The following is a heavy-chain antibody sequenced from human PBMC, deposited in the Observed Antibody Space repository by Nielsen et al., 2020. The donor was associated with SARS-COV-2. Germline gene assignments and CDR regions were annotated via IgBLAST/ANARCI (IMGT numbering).Heavy chain of an antibody. V-gene: IGHV3-11*03. J-gene: IGHJ4*02. D-gene: IGHD6-6*01. Sequence: GESLKISCAASGFSFSISYMNWIRQALGGRPEWISYISGTSSDTNYADSVKGRFTISRDNAHNSLFLQMTSLRVEDTAVYYCVTGARLADNWGQGTLVTVSS. CDR3: VTGARLADN. CDR2: ISGTSSDT. CDR1: GFSFSISY.